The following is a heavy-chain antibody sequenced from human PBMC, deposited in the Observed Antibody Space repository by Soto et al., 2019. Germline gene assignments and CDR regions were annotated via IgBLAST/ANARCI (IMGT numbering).Heavy chain of an antibody. V-gene: IGHV3-23*01. CDR2: ISGSGGST. CDR3: AKDTIFGVVIPLYYYYGMDV. D-gene: IGHD3-3*01. J-gene: IGHJ6*02. CDR1: GFTFSSYG. Sequence: GGSLRLSCAASGFTFSSYGMHWVRQAPGKGLEWVSAISGSGGSTYYADSVKGRFTISRDNSKNTLYLQMNSLRAEDTAVYYCAKDTIFGVVIPLYYYYGMDVWGQGTTVTVSS.